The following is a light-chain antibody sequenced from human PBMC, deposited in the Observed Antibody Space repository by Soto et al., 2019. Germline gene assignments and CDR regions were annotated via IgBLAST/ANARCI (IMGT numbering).Light chain of an antibody. Sequence: DIVLTQSPGTLSLSPGERATLSCRASQSVGSIYLAWYQQKPGQAPRLLIHGASNRATGVPARFSGSGSGTDFTLTISSLEPEDFAVYYCQQRYRWPPITFGQGTRLEIK. V-gene: IGKV3D-20*02. CDR2: GAS. CDR3: QQRYRWPPIT. J-gene: IGKJ5*01. CDR1: QSVGSIY.